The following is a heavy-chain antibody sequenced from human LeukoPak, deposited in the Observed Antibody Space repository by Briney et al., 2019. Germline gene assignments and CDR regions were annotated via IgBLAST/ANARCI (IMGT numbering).Heavy chain of an antibody. D-gene: IGHD5-12*01. V-gene: IGHV1-18*01. CDR2: ICSYDGNT. Sequence: SVNVSCKASGYTFTSYGSSWVRQAPGQGLGWVGWICSYDGNTNYAHKLQGRVTMTTDTSTSTAYMELRRLRPDDTAVYYCARDRVYSRYGRYAFDIWGQGTMVTVSS. J-gene: IGHJ3*02. CDR3: ARDRVYSRYGRYAFDI. CDR1: GYTFTSYG.